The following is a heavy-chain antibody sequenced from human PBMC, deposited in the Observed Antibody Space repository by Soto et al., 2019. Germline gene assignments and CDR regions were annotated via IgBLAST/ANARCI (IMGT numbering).Heavy chain of an antibody. Sequence: GGSLRLSCEGSGFTFGSFWITWFRKAQGKGLEWVANIKRDGSNKSYLDSVRGRFTISRDNAKNSLYLQMSSLRAEDTALYYCARDVSPGSSSLYLDAFDIWGQGTMVTVSS. V-gene: IGHV3-7*03. CDR2: IKRDGSNK. CDR3: ARDVSPGSSSLYLDAFDI. J-gene: IGHJ3*02. D-gene: IGHD6-13*01. CDR1: GFTFGSFW.